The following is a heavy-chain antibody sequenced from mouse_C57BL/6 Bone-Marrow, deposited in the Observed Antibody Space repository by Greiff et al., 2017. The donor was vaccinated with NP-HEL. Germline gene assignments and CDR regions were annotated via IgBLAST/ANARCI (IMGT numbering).Heavy chain of an antibody. V-gene: IGHV1-59*01. CDR2: IDPSDSYT. Sequence: LQQPGAELVRPGTSVKLSCKASGYTFTSYWMHWVKQRPGQGLEWIGVIDPSDSYTNYNQKFKGKATLTVDTSSSTAYMQLSSLTSEDSAVYYCAQTAQATFDYWGQGTTLTVSS. CDR3: AQTAQATFDY. CDR1: GYTFTSYW. D-gene: IGHD3-2*02. J-gene: IGHJ2*01.